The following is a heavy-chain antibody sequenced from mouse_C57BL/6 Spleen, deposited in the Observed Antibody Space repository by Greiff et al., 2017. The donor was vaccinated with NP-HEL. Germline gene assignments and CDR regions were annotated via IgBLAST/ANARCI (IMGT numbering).Heavy chain of an antibody. V-gene: IGHV1-59*01. Sequence: VQLQQPGAELVRPGTSVKLSCKASGYTFTGYWMHWVKQRPGQGLEWIGVIDPSDSYTNYNQKFKGKATLTVDTSSSTAYMQLSSLTSEDSAVYYCARDGSSGWYFDVWGTGTTVTVSS. D-gene: IGHD1-1*01. CDR3: ARDGSSGWYFDV. J-gene: IGHJ1*03. CDR2: IDPSDSYT. CDR1: GYTFTGYW.